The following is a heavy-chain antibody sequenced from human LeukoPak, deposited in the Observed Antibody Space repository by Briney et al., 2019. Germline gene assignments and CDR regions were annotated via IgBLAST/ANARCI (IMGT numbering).Heavy chain of an antibody. D-gene: IGHD3-22*01. CDR1: GGTFSSYA. J-gene: IGHJ5*02. V-gene: IGHV1-69*13. CDR2: IIPIFGTA. Sequence: GASVKVSCKASGGTFSSYAISWVRRAPGQGLEWMGGIIPIFGTANYAQKFQGRVTITADESTSTAYMELSSLRSEDTAVYYCARVLYYYDSSYNWFDPWGQGTLVTVSS. CDR3: ARVLYYYDSSYNWFDP.